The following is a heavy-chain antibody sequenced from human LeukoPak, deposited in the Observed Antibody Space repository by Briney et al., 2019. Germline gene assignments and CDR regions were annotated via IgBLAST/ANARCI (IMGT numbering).Heavy chain of an antibody. CDR2: IKSKTDGGTT. J-gene: IGHJ4*02. D-gene: IGHD5-24*01. CDR3: TTGVEMATYRYFDY. CDR1: DFPFSNAW. Sequence: GGALLLSCAASDFPFSNAWMTGVRPAPGKGLEWVGRIKSKTDGGTTDYAAPVKGRFTISRDDSKNTVYLQMNSLKTEDTAVYYCTTGVEMATYRYFDYWGQGTLVTVSS. V-gene: IGHV3-15*01.